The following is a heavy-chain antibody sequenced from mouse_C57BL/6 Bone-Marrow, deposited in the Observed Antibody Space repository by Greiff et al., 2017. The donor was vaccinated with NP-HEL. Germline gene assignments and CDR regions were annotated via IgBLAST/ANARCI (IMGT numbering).Heavy chain of an antibody. CDR2: INPNNGGT. Sequence: SGPELVKPGASVKIPCKASGYTFTDYNMDWVKQSHGKSLEWIGDINPNNGGTIYNQKFKGKATLTVDKSSSTAYMELRSLTSEDTAVYYCARGTTVVDYAMDYWGQGTSVTVSS. CDR3: ARGTTVVDYAMDY. J-gene: IGHJ4*01. V-gene: IGHV1-18*01. CDR1: GYTFTDYN. D-gene: IGHD1-1*01.